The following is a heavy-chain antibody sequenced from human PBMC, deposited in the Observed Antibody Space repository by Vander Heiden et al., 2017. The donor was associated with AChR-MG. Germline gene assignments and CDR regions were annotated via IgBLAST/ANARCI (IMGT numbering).Heavy chain of an antibody. Sequence: EVQLVESGGGLVQPGRSLRLSCAASGFTFDDYAMHWVRQAPGKGLEWVSGISWNSGSIGYADSVKGRFTISRDNAKNSLYLQMNSLRAEDTALYYCAKDMYLGTGAFDIWGQGTMVTVSS. CDR3: AKDMYLGTGAFDI. V-gene: IGHV3-9*01. D-gene: IGHD2-8*01. CDR2: ISWNSGSI. J-gene: IGHJ3*02. CDR1: GFTFDDYA.